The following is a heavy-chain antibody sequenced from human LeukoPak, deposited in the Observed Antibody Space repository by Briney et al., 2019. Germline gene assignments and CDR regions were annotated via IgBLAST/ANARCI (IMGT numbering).Heavy chain of an antibody. CDR3: ARDAGGYSSSSGDY. D-gene: IGHD6-6*01. CDR2: ISSSSSYI. CDR1: GFTFSSYS. V-gene: IGHV3-21*01. Sequence: PGGSLRLPCAASGFTFSSYSMNWVRQAPGKGLEWVSSISSSSSYIYYADSVKGRFTISRDNAKNSLYLQMNSLRAEDTAVYYCARDAGGYSSSSGDYWGQGTLVTVSS. J-gene: IGHJ4*02.